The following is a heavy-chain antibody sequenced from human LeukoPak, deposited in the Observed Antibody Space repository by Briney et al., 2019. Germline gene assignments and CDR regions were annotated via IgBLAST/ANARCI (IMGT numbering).Heavy chain of an antibody. Sequence: GGSLRLSCAASGFTYSNYWMHWVRQTPGKGLVWVSRINSDASSTSYADSVKGRFTISRDRAKNTLYLQMNGLRADDTAVYYCATSLYSGTKLDYWGQGTLVTVSS. J-gene: IGHJ4*02. D-gene: IGHD1-26*01. CDR2: INSDASST. CDR3: ATSLYSGTKLDY. V-gene: IGHV3-74*01. CDR1: GFTYSNYW.